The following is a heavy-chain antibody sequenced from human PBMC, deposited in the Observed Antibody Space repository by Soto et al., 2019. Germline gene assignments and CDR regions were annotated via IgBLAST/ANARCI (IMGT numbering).Heavy chain of an antibody. J-gene: IGHJ5*02. CDR2: INPKNGDT. CDR1: GYFFNDYH. CDR3: AREAGGSIIAAVLLDP. Sequence: QVQVVQSGAEVKKPGASVKVSCKTSGYFFNDYHMYWVRKAPGQGLEWMGWINPKNGDTNYAQKFQDRVTMTRDTSISTVYIELSRLTSDDTAVYYCAREAGGSIIAAVLLDPWGQGTLVTVSS. D-gene: IGHD3-16*01. V-gene: IGHV1-2*02.